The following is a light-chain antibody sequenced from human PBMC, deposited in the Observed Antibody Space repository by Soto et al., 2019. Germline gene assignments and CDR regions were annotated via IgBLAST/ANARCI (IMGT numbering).Light chain of an antibody. V-gene: IGKV1D-16*01. CDR2: AAS. Sequence: DVQMTQSPSSLSASVGDRVTITCRASQDINSWLARYQQKPGQAPKSLIYAASSLQTGVPSRFSGSESGTDFTLTISSLQPEDSATYYCQQYNVYPLTFGGGTKVEIK. CDR3: QQYNVYPLT. CDR1: QDINSW. J-gene: IGKJ4*01.